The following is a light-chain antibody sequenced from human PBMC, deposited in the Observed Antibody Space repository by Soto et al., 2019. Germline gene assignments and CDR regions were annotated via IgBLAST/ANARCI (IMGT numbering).Light chain of an antibody. CDR1: SSDIGAYIS. J-gene: IGLJ1*01. CDR3: SLYAGSNNFV. CDR2: EVS. Sequence: QSVLTQPPYASGSPGQSVTISCTGTSSDIGAYISVSWYQQHPGKAPKLMISEVSRRPSGVPERFSGSKSGNTASLTVSGLQADDEAHYYCSLYAGSNNFVFGTGTKVTVL. V-gene: IGLV2-8*01.